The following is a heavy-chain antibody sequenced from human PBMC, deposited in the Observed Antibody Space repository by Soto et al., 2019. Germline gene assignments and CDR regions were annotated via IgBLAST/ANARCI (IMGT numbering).Heavy chain of an antibody. D-gene: IGHD2-15*01. CDR3: ARDLKILGPRYPSSRSVVASSYDMDV. CDR2: IYYSGST. V-gene: IGHV4-31*03. CDR1: GGSISSGGYY. Sequence: PSETLSLTCTVSGGSISSGGYYWSWIRQHPGKGLEWIGYIYYSGSTYYNPSLKSRVTISVDTSKNQFSLKLSSVTAADTAVYYCARDLKILGPRYPSSRSVVASSYDMDVWGQGATLPVSS. J-gene: IGHJ6*02.